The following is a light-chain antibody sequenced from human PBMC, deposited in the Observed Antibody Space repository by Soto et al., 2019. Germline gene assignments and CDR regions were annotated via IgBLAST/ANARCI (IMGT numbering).Light chain of an antibody. CDR2: GAS. Sequence: VVLTQSPATLSLSPGEPATLSCRASRDVYINALAWYQQKPGRTPTLLIYGASTRATGIPDRFSATGSGTEFSLTIRSVEPEDFAVYYCQQYYSIPFTFGQGTKLEI. J-gene: IGKJ2*01. V-gene: IGKV3-20*01. CDR3: QQYYSIPFT. CDR1: RDVYINA.